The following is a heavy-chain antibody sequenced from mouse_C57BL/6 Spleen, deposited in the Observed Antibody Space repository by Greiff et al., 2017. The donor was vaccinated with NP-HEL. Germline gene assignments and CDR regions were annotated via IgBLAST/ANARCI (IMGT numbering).Heavy chain of an antibody. V-gene: IGHV5-9-1*02. D-gene: IGHD4-1*01. J-gene: IGHJ2*01. Sequence: EVKLVESGEGLVKPGGSLKLSCAASGFTFSSYAMSWVRQTPEKRLEWVAYISSGGDYIYYADTVKGRFTISRDNARNTLYLQMSSLKSEDTAMYYCTRGGTGNYFDYWGQGTTLTVSS. CDR3: TRGGTGNYFDY. CDR1: GFTFSSYA. CDR2: ISSGGDYI.